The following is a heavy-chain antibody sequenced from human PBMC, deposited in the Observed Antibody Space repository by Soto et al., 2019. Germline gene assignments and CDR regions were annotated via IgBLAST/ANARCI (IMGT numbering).Heavy chain of an antibody. CDR3: ALGSWSGETFDI. Sequence: QVQLVQSGAEVKKPGSSVKVSCKASGGTLNVYTIIWVRQAPGQGLEWMGRIIPMLAITNYAQRFQGRVTLTADTSTTTAYMELSSLTSEDTAVYYCALGSWSGETFDIWGQGTLVTVSS. D-gene: IGHD6-13*01. CDR1: GGTLNVYT. J-gene: IGHJ3*02. CDR2: IIPMLAIT. V-gene: IGHV1-69*02.